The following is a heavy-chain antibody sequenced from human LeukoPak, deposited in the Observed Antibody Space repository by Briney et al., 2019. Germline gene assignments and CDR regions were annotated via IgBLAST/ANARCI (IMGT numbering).Heavy chain of an antibody. CDR2: ITSSSSYI. Sequence: GGSLRLSCAASGFTFSTYSMNWVRQAPGKGLEWVSSITSSSSYIYYADSMKGRFTISRDNAKNSLYLRMNTLRAEDTAVYYCARFDCSSTSCYTGWFDPWGQGTLVTVSS. V-gene: IGHV3-21*01. J-gene: IGHJ5*02. D-gene: IGHD2-2*02. CDR1: GFTFSTYS. CDR3: ARFDCSSTSCYTGWFDP.